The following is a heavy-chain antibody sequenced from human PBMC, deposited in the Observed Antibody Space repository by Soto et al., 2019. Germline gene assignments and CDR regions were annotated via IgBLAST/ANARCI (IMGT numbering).Heavy chain of an antibody. D-gene: IGHD3-16*01. CDR3: ASMITFGGASANYYYGMDV. CDR2: IYYSGST. CDR1: GGSISSGDYY. Sequence: QVQLQESGPGLVKPSQTLSLTCTVSGGSISSGDYYWSWIRQPPGKGLEWIGYIYYSGSTYYNPSLKSRVTISVDTSKNQFSLKLSSVTAADTAVYYCASMITFGGASANYYYGMDVWGQGTTVTVSS. V-gene: IGHV4-30-4*01. J-gene: IGHJ6*02.